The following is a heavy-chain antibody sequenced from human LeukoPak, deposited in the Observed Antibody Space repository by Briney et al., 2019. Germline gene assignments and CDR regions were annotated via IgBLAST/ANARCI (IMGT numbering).Heavy chain of an antibody. CDR1: GYTFTKYY. D-gene: IGHD2-21*02. Sequence: ASVKVSCKAAGYTFTKYYIHWVRQAPGQGLEWMGWINPNNGGTNYAQKFQGRVAMTRDTSIRTAYMELSRLRSDDTAVYYCARGPSSTVTAGYFDYWGQGTLVTVSS. CDR2: INPNNGGT. V-gene: IGHV1-2*02. J-gene: IGHJ4*02. CDR3: ARGPSSTVTAGYFDY.